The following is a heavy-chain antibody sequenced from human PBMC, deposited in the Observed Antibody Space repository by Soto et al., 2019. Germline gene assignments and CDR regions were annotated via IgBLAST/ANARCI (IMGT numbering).Heavy chain of an antibody. CDR2: IKTDGTST. J-gene: IGHJ4*02. CDR3: AKREGNTYGLFH. Sequence: EVQLVESGEGLVQPGGSLRLSCAASGFSFSDYWIHWVRQAPEKGLEWVSRIKTDGTSTDYADSVKGRFTISRDNAKNTLYLQMNSLSAEDTAVYYCAKREGNTYGLFHWGQGTLVTVSS. CDR1: GFSFSDYW. D-gene: IGHD3-10*01. V-gene: IGHV3-74*01.